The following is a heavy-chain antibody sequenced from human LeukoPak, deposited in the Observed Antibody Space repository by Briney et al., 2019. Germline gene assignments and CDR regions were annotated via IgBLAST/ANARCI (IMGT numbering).Heavy chain of an antibody. Sequence: GGSLRLSCAASGLTFSSYDSQWVRQVIGKGLEWVSAIGPGGDTYYPDSVKGRFTISRENATTSLYLQMNSLRGGDTAVYYCARGRYYGSGYSSACDMWGQGTMVTVSS. CDR1: GLTFSSYD. CDR2: IGPGGDT. J-gene: IGHJ3*02. V-gene: IGHV3-13*01. CDR3: ARGRYYGSGYSSACDM. D-gene: IGHD3-10*01.